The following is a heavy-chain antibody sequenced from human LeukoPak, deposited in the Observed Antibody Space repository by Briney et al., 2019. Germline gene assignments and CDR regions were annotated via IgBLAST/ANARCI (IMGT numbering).Heavy chain of an antibody. V-gene: IGHV1-2*02. CDR1: GYTFTSYA. CDR2: INPNSGGT. J-gene: IGHJ4*02. Sequence: ASVKVSCKASGYTFTSYAMHWVRQAPGQGLEWMGWINPNSGGTNYAQKFQGRVTMTRDTSISTAYMELSRLRSDDTAVYYCAREARAIAVAGLDYWGQGTLVTVSS. CDR3: AREARAIAVAGLDY. D-gene: IGHD6-19*01.